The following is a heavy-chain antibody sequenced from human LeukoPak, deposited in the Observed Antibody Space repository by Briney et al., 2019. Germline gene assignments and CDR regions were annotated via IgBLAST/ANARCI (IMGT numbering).Heavy chain of an antibody. CDR2: INPNSGGT. Sequence: GASVKVSCKASGYTFTGYYMHWVRQAPGQGLEWMGWINPNSGGTNYAQKFQGRVTMTRDTSISTAYMELSRLRSDDTAVYYCAREGKYQLLYDWFHPWGQGTLVTVSS. V-gene: IGHV1-2*02. CDR1: GYTFTGYY. D-gene: IGHD2-2*02. CDR3: AREGKYQLLYDWFHP. J-gene: IGHJ5*02.